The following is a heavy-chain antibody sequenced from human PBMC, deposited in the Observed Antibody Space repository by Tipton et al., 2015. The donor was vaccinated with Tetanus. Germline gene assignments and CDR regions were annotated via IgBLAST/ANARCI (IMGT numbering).Heavy chain of an antibody. CDR1: GGSFSVYY. D-gene: IGHD3-10*01. Sequence: TLSLTCAVYGGSFSVYYWSWIRQPPGKGLEWIGEINNSRNINNNPSLKSRVTISIDTSKNQFSLKLSSVTAADTAVFYCAGLYYYDSASYPLYWGQGTLVTVPS. CDR3: AGLYYYDSASYPLY. V-gene: IGHV4-34*01. CDR2: INNSRNI. J-gene: IGHJ4*02.